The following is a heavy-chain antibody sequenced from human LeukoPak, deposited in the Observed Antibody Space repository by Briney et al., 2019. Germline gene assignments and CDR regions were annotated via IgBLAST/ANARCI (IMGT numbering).Heavy chain of an antibody. D-gene: IGHD3-9*01. J-gene: IGHJ4*02. CDR3: AKEILTGYYSDY. CDR2: ISYDGNIK. CDR1: GFTFSSYG. Sequence: GGSLRLSCAASGFTFSSYGMHWVHQAPGKGLEWVAVISYDGNIKYYADSVKGRFSISRDNSKNTLDLQMNSLRAEDTAVYYCAKEILTGYYSDYWGQGTLVTVSS. V-gene: IGHV3-30*18.